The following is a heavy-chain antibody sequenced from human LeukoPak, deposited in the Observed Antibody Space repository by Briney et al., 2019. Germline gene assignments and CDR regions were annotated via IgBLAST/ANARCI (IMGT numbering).Heavy chain of an antibody. D-gene: IGHD3-22*01. J-gene: IGHJ4*02. CDR2: ISSSSSYI. CDR3: ARAPYYDSSGYYYGAHYFDY. Sequence: PGGSLRLSCAASGFTFSSYSMNWVRQAPGKGLEWVSSISSSSSYIYYADSVKGRFTISGDNAKNSLYLQMNSLRAEDTAVYYCARAPYYDSSGYYYGAHYFDYWGQGTLVTVSS. CDR1: GFTFSSYS. V-gene: IGHV3-21*01.